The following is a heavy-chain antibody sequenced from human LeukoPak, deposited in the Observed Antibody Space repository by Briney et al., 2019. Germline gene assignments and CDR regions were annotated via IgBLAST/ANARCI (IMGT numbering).Heavy chain of an antibody. CDR1: GGTFSSYA. J-gene: IGHJ5*02. V-gene: IGHV1-69*06. Sequence: SVKDSCKASGGTFSSYAISWVRQAPGQGLDWMGGIIPIFGTANYAQKFQGRVTITADKSTSTAYMELSSLRSEDTAVYYCARVGYSSSWYWDWFDPWGQGTLVTVSS. D-gene: IGHD6-13*01. CDR3: ARVGYSSSWYWDWFDP. CDR2: IIPIFGTA.